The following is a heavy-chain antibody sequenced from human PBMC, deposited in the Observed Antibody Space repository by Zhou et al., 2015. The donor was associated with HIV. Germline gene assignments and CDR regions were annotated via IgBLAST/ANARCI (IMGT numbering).Heavy chain of an antibody. Sequence: QVQLVQSGAEVKKPGSSVKVSCKASGGTFSSYAISWVRQAPGQGLEWMGGIIPIFGTANYAQKFQGRVTITADESTSTAYMELNSLRSEDTAVYYCTRRYYYDSPTSTPPFDPWGQGTLVTVSS. D-gene: IGHD3-22*01. CDR1: GGTFSSYA. CDR2: IIPIFGTA. J-gene: IGHJ5*02. CDR3: TRRYYYDSPTSTPPFDP. V-gene: IGHV1-69*12.